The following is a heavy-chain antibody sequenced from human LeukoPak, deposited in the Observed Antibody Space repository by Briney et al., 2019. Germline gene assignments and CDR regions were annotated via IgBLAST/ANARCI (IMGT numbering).Heavy chain of an antibody. Sequence: ASVKVSCKASGYTFTGYYMHWVRQAPGQGLEWMGWISPNSGGTNYAQKFQGRVTLTRDTPVNTAYMELSRLRSDDTAVYYCARESGAFCPFGYWGQGTLVIVPP. D-gene: IGHD1-26*01. J-gene: IGHJ4*02. CDR2: ISPNSGGT. V-gene: IGHV1-2*02. CDR1: GYTFTGYY. CDR3: ARESGAFCPFGY.